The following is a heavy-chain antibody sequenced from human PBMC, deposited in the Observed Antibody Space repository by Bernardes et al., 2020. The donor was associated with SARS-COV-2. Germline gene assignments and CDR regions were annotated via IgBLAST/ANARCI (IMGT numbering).Heavy chain of an antibody. V-gene: IGHV3-23*01. CDR3: AKTVSQYYYYGMDV. CDR1: GFTFSASM. D-gene: IGHD3-22*01. CDR2: ISASGGST. J-gene: IGHJ6*02. Sequence: GGSLRLSCTASGFTFSASMMRWVRQAPGKGLEWVSAISASGGSTYYADSVKGRFTISRDNSNNTLYLQMNSLRAEDTAVYYCAKTVSQYYYYGMDVWGQGTTVTVSS.